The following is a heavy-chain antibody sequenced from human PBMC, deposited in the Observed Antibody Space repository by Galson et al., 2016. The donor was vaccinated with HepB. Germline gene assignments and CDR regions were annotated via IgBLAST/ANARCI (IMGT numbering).Heavy chain of an antibody. Sequence: SETLSLTCSVSGGSISSYYWNWIRQPPGKGLEWIGYIYYSGSIEYNPSFQSRVTISVDRSKSQFSLRLSSVTSADTAVCYCARGYYDGSGYYSDYYFGMDVWGQGTTVTVSS. V-gene: IGHV4-59*01. CDR1: GGSISSYY. CDR2: IYYSGSI. J-gene: IGHJ6*02. D-gene: IGHD3-22*01. CDR3: ARGYYDGSGYYSDYYFGMDV.